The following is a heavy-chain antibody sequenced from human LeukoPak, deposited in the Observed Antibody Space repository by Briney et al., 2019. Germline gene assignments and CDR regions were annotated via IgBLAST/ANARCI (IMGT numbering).Heavy chain of an antibody. D-gene: IGHD1-1*01. J-gene: IGHJ4*02. V-gene: IGHV3-64*01. CDR3: ARDKTGTVDY. CDR2: ITFNGGST. Sequence: GGSLRPSCTASGFIFSNYAMHWVRQAPGKGLEYVSSITFNGGSTYYANSVKGRFTISRDNSKNTLYLQMGSLRAEDMAVYYCARDKTGTVDYWGQGTLVTVSS. CDR1: GFIFSNYA.